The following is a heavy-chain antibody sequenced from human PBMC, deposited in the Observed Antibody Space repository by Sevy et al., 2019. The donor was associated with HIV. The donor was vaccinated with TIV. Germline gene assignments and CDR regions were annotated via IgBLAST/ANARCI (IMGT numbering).Heavy chain of an antibody. J-gene: IGHJ4*02. CDR3: ATYYYDSSGYYYYFDY. D-gene: IGHD3-22*01. Sequence: SETLSLTCTVSGGSISSSSYYWGWIRQPPGKGLEWIGSIYYSGSTYYNPSLKSRVTISVDTSKNQFSLRLSSVTAADTAVYYCATYYYDSSGYYYYFDYWGQGTLVTVSS. V-gene: IGHV4-39*01. CDR2: IYYSGST. CDR1: GGSISSSSYY.